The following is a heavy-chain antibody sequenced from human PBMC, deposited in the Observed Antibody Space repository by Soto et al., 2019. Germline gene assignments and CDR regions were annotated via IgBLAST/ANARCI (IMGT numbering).Heavy chain of an antibody. CDR1: GFTFSSYA. J-gene: IGHJ4*02. D-gene: IGHD3-10*01. CDR2: LSGGGTTT. Sequence: ESGGGLGQPGGSLRLSCAASGFTFSSYAMSWVRQAPGKGLEWVSALSGGGTTTYYADSVKGRFTISRDNSKNTLYLQMNSLRAEDTAIYYCAKDEGGDGSGPFHYWGQGTLVTVSS. CDR3: AKDEGGDGSGPFHY. V-gene: IGHV3-23*01.